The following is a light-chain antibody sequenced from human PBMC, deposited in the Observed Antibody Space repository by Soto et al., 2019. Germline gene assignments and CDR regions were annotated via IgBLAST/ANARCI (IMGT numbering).Light chain of an antibody. CDR2: RNN. V-gene: IGLV1-47*01. CDR1: SSNIGSNY. Sequence: QSVLTQPPSASGTPVQRVTISCSGSSSNIGSNYVYWYQQLPGTAPKLLIYRNNQRPSGVPDRFSGSKSGTSASLAISGLRSEDEADYYCAAWDDSLSGLDVVFGGGTKLTVL. CDR3: AAWDDSLSGLDVV. J-gene: IGLJ2*01.